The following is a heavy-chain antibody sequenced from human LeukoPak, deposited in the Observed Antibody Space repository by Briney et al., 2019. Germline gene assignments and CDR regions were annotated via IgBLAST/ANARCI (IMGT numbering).Heavy chain of an antibody. CDR3: ARGYGGYSYGWFNY. CDR1: GGTFSSYA. V-gene: IGHV1-69*05. Sequence: GSSVKVSCKASGGTFSSYAISWVRQAPGQGLEWMGGIIPIFGTANYAQKFQGRVTITTDESTRTAYMELSSLRSEDTAVYYCARGYGGYSYGWFNYWGQGTLVTVSS. CDR2: IIPIFGTA. J-gene: IGHJ4*02. D-gene: IGHD5-18*01.